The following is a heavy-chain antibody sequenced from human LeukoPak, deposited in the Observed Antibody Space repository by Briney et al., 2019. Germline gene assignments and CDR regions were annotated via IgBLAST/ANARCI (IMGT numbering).Heavy chain of an antibody. CDR1: GGSIIGYW. CDR2: IRYNGNT. V-gene: IGHV4-59*01. D-gene: IGHD6-19*01. CDR3: ARYAALSGPNWLDP. J-gene: IGHJ5*02. Sequence: PSETLSLTCTVSGGSIIGYWWGWIRQPPGKGLEWIGNIRYNGNTYSNPSLKSRVTISVDTSKNQFSMKLSSVTAADTAMYYCARYAALSGPNWLDPWGRGTLVTVSS.